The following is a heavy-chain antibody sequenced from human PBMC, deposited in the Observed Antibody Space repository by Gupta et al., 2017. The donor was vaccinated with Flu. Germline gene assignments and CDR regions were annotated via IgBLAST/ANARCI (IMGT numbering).Heavy chain of an antibody. CDR2: IWYDGSNK. V-gene: IGHV3-33*01. CDR3: ATLIPDYGDYRAFDI. CDR1: GFTFSSNG. Sequence: QVQLVESGGGVVQPGRSLRLSCAASGFTFSSNGLTWVRQAPGKGLEWVAVIWYDGSNKYYADSVKGRFTISRDNSKNTLYLQMNSLRAEDTAVYYCATLIPDYGDYRAFDIWGQGTMVTVSS. J-gene: IGHJ3*02. D-gene: IGHD4-17*01.